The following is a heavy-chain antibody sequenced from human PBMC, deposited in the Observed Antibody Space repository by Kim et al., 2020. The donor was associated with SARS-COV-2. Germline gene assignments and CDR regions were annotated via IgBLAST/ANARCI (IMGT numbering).Heavy chain of an antibody. V-gene: IGHV3-30*04. CDR2: ISDDANNK. CDR3: ARGGYSSSWSIGEAFDF. D-gene: IGHD6-13*01. CDR1: GFTFSDFA. Sequence: GGSLRLSCAASGFTFSDFAFHWVRQAPGKGLEWVAVISDDANNKYDAESVKGRFTISRDNSKNTLYLQMNGLRAEDTAVYYCARGGYSSSWSIGEAFDFWGQGTMVTVSS. J-gene: IGHJ3*01.